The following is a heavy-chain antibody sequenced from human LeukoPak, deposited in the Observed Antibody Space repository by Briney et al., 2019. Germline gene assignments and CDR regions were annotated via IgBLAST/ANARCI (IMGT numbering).Heavy chain of an antibody. Sequence: KPSETLSLTCTVSGGSISSSSYYWGWIRQPPGKGLEWIGSIYYSGSTYYNPSLKSRVTISVDTSKNQFSLKLSSVTAADTAVYYCARAGDSSGQTQYYFDYWGQGTLVTVSS. CDR3: ARAGDSSGQTQYYFDY. D-gene: IGHD3-22*01. V-gene: IGHV4-39*07. CDR1: GGSISSSSYY. CDR2: IYYSGST. J-gene: IGHJ4*02.